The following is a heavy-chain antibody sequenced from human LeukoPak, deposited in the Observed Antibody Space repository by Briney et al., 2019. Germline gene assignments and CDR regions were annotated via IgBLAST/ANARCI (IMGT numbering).Heavy chain of an antibody. CDR3: ARDLGLWFGEEGGY. Sequence: GGSLRLSCAASGFTVSSNYMSWVHQAPGKGLEWVSVIYSGGSTYYADSVKGRFTISRDNSKNTLYLQMNSLRAEDTAVYYCARDLGLWFGEEGGYWGQGTLVTVSS. D-gene: IGHD3-10*01. CDR2: IYSGGST. J-gene: IGHJ4*02. CDR1: GFTVSSNY. V-gene: IGHV3-53*01.